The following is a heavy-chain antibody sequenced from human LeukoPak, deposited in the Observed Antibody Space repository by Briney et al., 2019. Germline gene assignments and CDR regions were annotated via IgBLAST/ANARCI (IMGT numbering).Heavy chain of an antibody. V-gene: IGHV1-18*01. CDR3: ARDHGYDYVWGSYRSVAESPDY. J-gene: IGHJ4*02. CDR1: GYTFTSYG. Sequence: ASVKVSCKASGYTFTSYGISWVRQAPGQGLEWMGWISAYNGNTNYAQKLPGRVTMTTDTSTSTDYMELRSLRSDDTAVYYCARDHGYDYVWGSYRSVAESPDYWGQGTLVTVSS. D-gene: IGHD3-16*02. CDR2: ISAYNGNT.